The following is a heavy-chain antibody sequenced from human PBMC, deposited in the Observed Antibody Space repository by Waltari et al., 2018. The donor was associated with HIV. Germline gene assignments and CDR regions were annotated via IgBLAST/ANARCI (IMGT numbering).Heavy chain of an antibody. Sequence: EVQLVESGGGLIQPGGSLRLSCAASGFSVSSNYMRWVRQPPGKGLEWVSVIYSGGSTYYADSVKGRFTISRDNSKNTLYLQMNSLRAEDTAVYYCARGFGCGGDCYYFDYWGQGTLVTVSS. V-gene: IGHV3-53*01. CDR1: GFSVSSNY. CDR3: ARGFGCGGDCYYFDY. J-gene: IGHJ4*02. D-gene: IGHD2-21*02. CDR2: IYSGGST.